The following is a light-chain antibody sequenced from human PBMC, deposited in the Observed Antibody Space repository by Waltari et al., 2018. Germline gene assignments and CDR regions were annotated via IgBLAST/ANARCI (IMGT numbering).Light chain of an antibody. CDR2: ADT. CDR1: RGNIDSQF. CDR3: QSYDVTNVM. J-gene: IGLJ3*02. Sequence: FVLTQPHSVSGSPGETVPHPCTANRGNIDSQFVQWYQQRPGSAPTIVSHADTKSPSGVPERFAGSLDRSSKSASLSSSVLRAEDEADYYCQSYDVTNVMFGGGTRLTVL. V-gene: IGLV6-57*02.